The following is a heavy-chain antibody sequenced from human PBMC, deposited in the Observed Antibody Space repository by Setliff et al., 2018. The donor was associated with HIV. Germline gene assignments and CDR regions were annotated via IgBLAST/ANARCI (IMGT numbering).Heavy chain of an antibody. CDR1: GGSMSRFY. V-gene: IGHV4-59*12. CDR3: ARGPSGRAPAPARAPHYYGLDL. J-gene: IGHJ6*01. CDR2: VYSTGSI. Sequence: SETLSLTCTVSGGSMSRFYWTWIRKPPGKGMEWIGFVYSTGSINHSPPFRGRLTISLDSSRKQFSLRLISVTAADTAVSYCARGPSGRAPAPARAPHYYGLDLWGPGTTVTVSS. D-gene: IGHD2-2*01.